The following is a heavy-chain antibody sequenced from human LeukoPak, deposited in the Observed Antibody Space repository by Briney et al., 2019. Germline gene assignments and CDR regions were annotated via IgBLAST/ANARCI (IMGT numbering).Heavy chain of an antibody. CDR3: AKAGAKYSSSIRVWFDP. Sequence: GGSLRLSCAASGFTFSSYAMSWVRQAPGKGLEWGSAISGSGGSTYYADSVKGRFTISRDNSKNTLYLQMNSLRAEDTAVYYCAKAGAKYSSSIRVWFDPWGQGTLVTVSS. CDR1: GFTFSSYA. J-gene: IGHJ5*02. V-gene: IGHV3-23*01. CDR2: ISGSGGST. D-gene: IGHD6-13*01.